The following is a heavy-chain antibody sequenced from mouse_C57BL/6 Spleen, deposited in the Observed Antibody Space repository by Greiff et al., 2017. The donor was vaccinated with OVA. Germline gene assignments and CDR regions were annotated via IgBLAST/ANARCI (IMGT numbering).Heavy chain of an antibody. CDR3: ARGRLAPYAMDY. D-gene: IGHD2-2*01. J-gene: IGHJ4*01. CDR1: GYAFSSSW. V-gene: IGHV1-82*01. Sequence: ESGPELVKPGASVKISCKASGYAFSSSWMNWVKQRPGKGLEWIGRIYPGDGDTNYNGKFKGKATLTADKSYSTAYMQLSSLTSEDSAVYFCARGRLAPYAMDYWGQGTSVTVSS. CDR2: IYPGDGDT.